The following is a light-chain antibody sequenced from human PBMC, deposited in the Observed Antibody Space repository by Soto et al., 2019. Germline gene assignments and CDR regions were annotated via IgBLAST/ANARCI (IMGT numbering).Light chain of an antibody. Sequence: ALTQPRSVSGSPGQSVTLSCTGTSSDVGGYNYVSWYQQHPGKAPKLMIYDVSKRPSGVPDRFSGSKSGNTASLTISGLQAEDEADYYCCSYAGSYTSSFGGGTKLTVL. CDR3: CSYAGSYTSS. J-gene: IGLJ2*01. CDR2: DVS. CDR1: SSDVGGYNY. V-gene: IGLV2-11*01.